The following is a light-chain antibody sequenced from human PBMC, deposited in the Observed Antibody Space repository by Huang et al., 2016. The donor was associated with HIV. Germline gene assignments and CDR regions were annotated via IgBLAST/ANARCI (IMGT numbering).Light chain of an antibody. J-gene: IGKJ3*01. Sequence: EIVLTQSPATLSLSPGERATLSCRASQSVGSFLAWYQQNPCQAPRLLIYDASDRATDIPARFIGSGSGTDFTLTISSLEPEDFAVYYCQQRTYSFTFGPGTKVD. CDR1: QSVGSF. CDR2: DAS. V-gene: IGKV3-11*01. CDR3: QQRTYSFT.